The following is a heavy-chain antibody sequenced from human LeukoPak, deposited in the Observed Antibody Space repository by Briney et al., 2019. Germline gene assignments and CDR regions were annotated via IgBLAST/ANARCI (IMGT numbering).Heavy chain of an antibody. CDR2: IYYSGST. J-gene: IGHJ4*02. CDR3: ATQTYCGGDCYSRDY. V-gene: IGHV4-30-4*01. D-gene: IGHD2-21*02. Sequence: SQTLSLTCTVSGGSISSGDYYWSWIRQPPGKGLEWIGYIYYSGSTYYNPSLKSRVTMSVDTSKNQFSLKLSSVTAADTAVYYCATQTYCGGDCYSRDYWGQGTLVTVSS. CDR1: GGSISSGDYY.